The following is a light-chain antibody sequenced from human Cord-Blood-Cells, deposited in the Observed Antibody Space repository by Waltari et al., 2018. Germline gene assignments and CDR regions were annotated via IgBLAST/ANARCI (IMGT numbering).Light chain of an antibody. Sequence: DIHMTQSPSTLSASVGARVTITCRASQSISGWLAWYQQKPGTAPKLLIYKASSLESGVPSRFSGSGSGTEFTLTISSLQPDDFATYYCQQYNSYWTFGQGTKVEIK. CDR1: QSISGW. V-gene: IGKV1-5*03. J-gene: IGKJ1*01. CDR3: QQYNSYWT. CDR2: KAS.